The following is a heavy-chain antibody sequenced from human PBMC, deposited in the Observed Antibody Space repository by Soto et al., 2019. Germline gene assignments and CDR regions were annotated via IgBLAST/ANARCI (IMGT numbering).Heavy chain of an antibody. CDR1: GGSISSYY. Sequence: SETLSLTCTVSGGSISSYYWSWIRQPPGKGLEWIGDIYYSGSTNYNPSLKGRVTISVDTSENQFSLKLTSVTAADTAVYYCARERVTHRLDYWGQGTLVTVSS. J-gene: IGHJ4*02. CDR3: ARERVTHRLDY. CDR2: IYYSGST. D-gene: IGHD5-18*01. V-gene: IGHV4-59*01.